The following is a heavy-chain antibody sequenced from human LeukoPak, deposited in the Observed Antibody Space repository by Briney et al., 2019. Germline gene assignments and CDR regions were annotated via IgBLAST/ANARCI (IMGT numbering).Heavy chain of an antibody. Sequence: PSQTLSLTCTVSGGSISIGGYYWSWIRQHPGKGLEWIGYIYYSGSTYYNPSLKSRVTISVDTSKNQFSLKLSYVTAADTAVYYCARGDSSGYYAAFDIWGQGTMVTVSS. CDR3: ARGDSSGYYAAFDI. J-gene: IGHJ3*02. CDR2: IYYSGST. CDR1: GGSISIGGYY. D-gene: IGHD3-22*01. V-gene: IGHV4-31*03.